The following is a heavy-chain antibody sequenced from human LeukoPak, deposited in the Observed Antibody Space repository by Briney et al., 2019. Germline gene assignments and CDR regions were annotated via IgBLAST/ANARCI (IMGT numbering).Heavy chain of an antibody. CDR3: ARTLERQPVQYYYYYMDV. D-gene: IGHD6-13*01. CDR1: GDSVSSNSAA. J-gene: IGHJ6*03. Sequence: SQTLSLTCAISGDSVSSNSAAWNWIRQSPSRGLEWLGRTYYRSKWYTDYAISVTSQITINADPFKNQFSLQLSSVTPEDTAVYYCARTLERQPVQYYYYYMDVWGEGTMVTVSS. CDR2: TYYRSKWYT. V-gene: IGHV6-1*01.